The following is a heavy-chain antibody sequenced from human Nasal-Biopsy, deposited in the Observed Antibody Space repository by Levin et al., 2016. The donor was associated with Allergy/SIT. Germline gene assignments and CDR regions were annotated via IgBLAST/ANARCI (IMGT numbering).Heavy chain of an antibody. CDR1: GYSFRDYY. Sequence: ASVKVSCKASGYSFRDYYIHWMRQAPGQGLEWLGCVATSGVTVYSQKFQSRVTMTRDTSITTDYMELSSLRSDDTAVYYCARGPPTTGIADFWGQGTLVTVSS. CDR2: VATSGVT. CDR3: ARGPPTTGIADF. D-gene: IGHD6-13*01. J-gene: IGHJ4*02. V-gene: IGHV1-2*02.